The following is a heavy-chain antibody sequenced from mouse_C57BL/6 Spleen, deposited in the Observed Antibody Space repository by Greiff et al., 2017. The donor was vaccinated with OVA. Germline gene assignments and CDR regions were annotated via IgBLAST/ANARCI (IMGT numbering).Heavy chain of an antibody. Sequence: VQLQRSGPELVKPGASVKISCKASGYTFTDYYMNWVKQSHGKSLEWIGDINPNNGGTSYNQKFKGKATLTVDKSSSTAYMELRSLTSEDSAVYYCARGSSYVEFAYWGQGTLVTVSA. CDR1: GYTFTDYY. CDR3: ARGSSYVEFAY. V-gene: IGHV1-26*01. D-gene: IGHD1-1*01. CDR2: INPNNGGT. J-gene: IGHJ3*01.